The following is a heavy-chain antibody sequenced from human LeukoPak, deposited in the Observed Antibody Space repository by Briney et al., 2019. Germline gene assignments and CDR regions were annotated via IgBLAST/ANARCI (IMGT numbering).Heavy chain of an antibody. J-gene: IGHJ4*02. CDR1: GGSISSGSYY. Sequence: PSETLSLTCTVSGGSISSGSYYWSWIRQPAGKGLEWIGRMYTSGSTNYNPSLKSRVTILVDTSKNQFSLKLSSVTAADTAVYYCRRDPRDWGQGTLVTVSS. V-gene: IGHV4-61*02. CDR3: RRDPRD. CDR2: MYTSGST.